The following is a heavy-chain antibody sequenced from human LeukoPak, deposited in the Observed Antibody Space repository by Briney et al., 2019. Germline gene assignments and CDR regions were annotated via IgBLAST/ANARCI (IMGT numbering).Heavy chain of an antibody. D-gene: IGHD6-13*01. Sequence: GGSLKLSCAASGFTFDDYTMHWVRQAPGKGLEWVSLISWDGGSTYYADSVKGRFTISRDNSKNTLYLQMNSLRAEDTAVYYCARTSSSWYYYFDYWGQGTLVTVSS. CDR2: ISWDGGST. J-gene: IGHJ4*02. CDR3: ARTSSSWYYYFDY. CDR1: GFTFDDYT. V-gene: IGHV3-43*01.